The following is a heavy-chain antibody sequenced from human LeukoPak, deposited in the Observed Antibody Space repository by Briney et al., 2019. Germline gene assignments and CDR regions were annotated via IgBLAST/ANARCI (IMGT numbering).Heavy chain of an antibody. CDR3: ARGRSRYYGMDV. CDR1: GGSFSGYY. CDR2: INHSGST. J-gene: IGHJ6*02. V-gene: IGHV4-34*01. Sequence: SETLSLTCAVYGGSFSGYYWSWIRQPPGEGLEWIGEINHSGSTNYNPSLKSRVTISVDTSKNQFSLKLSSVTAADTAVYYCARGRSRYYGMDVWGQGTTVTVSS. D-gene: IGHD1-14*01.